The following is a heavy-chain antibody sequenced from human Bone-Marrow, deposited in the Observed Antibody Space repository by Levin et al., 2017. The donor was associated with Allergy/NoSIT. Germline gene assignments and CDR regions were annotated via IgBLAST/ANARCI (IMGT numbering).Heavy chain of an antibody. CDR1: GFTFTSYA. V-gene: IGHV3-23*01. J-gene: IGHJ3*02. CDR3: AKDRYYDSWRDAFDI. CDR2: ISGSGGST. D-gene: IGHD3-22*01. Sequence: HGESLKISCAASGFTFTSYAMSWVRQAPGKGLEWVSAISGSGGSTYYADSVKGRFTISRDNSKNTLYLQMNSLRAEDTAVYYCAKDRYYDSWRDAFDIWGQGTMVTVSS.